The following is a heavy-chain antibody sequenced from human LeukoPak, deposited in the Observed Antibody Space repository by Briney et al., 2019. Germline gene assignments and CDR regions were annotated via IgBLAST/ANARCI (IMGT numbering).Heavy chain of an antibody. CDR2: ISAYNGNT. J-gene: IGHJ3*02. CDR3: ASRLMVGQAFDI. Sequence: WASVKVSCKASGYTFTSYGISWVRQAPGQGLEWMGWISAYNGNTNYAQKLQGRVTMTTDTSTSTAYMELRSLRSDDTAVYYCASRLMVGQAFDIWGQGTMVTVSS. V-gene: IGHV1-18*01. CDR1: GYTFTSYG. D-gene: IGHD2-15*01.